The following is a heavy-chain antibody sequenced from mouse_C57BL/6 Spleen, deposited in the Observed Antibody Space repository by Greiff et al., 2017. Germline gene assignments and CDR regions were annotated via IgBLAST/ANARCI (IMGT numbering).Heavy chain of an antibody. V-gene: IGHV5-17*01. CDR1: GFTFSDYG. J-gene: IGHJ2*01. CDR3: ARDGLYYFDS. CDR2: ISSGSSTI. Sequence: EVKLVESGGCLVKPGGSLKLSCAASGFTFSDYGMHWVRQAPEKGLEWVAYISSGSSTIYYADTVKGRFTISRDNAKNTLFLQMTSLRSEDTAMYYCARDGLYYFDSRRSGTTPPASS.